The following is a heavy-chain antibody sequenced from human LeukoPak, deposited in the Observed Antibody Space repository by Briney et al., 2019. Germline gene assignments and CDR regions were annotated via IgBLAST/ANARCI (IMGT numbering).Heavy chain of an antibody. D-gene: IGHD6-13*01. CDR1: GFTFSSNW. V-gene: IGHV3-7*01. CDR3: ARENIAAAGPNPNFDY. J-gene: IGHJ4*02. CDR2: IKEDGSEK. Sequence: GGSLRLSCAASGFTFSSNWMSWVRQAPGKGLEWVANIKEDGSEKYYVYSVKGRFNIARDNAKNTLYLQMNSLRAEDTAVYYCARENIAAAGPNPNFDYWGQGTLVTVSS.